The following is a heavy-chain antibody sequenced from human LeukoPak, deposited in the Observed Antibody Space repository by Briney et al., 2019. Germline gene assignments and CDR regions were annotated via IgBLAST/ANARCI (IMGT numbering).Heavy chain of an antibody. V-gene: IGHV1-2*02. Sequence: ASVKVPCKASGHTFTVHYIHWVRQGPGQGLEWLGWITLNSGDTHYAQKFQGRLTMTSDTSISTGYMELSRLQFDDTAVYYCAREGQLGLDNWGQGTLVTVSS. J-gene: IGHJ1*01. CDR2: ITLNSGDT. CDR1: GHTFTVHY. CDR3: AREGQLGLDN. D-gene: IGHD1-1*01.